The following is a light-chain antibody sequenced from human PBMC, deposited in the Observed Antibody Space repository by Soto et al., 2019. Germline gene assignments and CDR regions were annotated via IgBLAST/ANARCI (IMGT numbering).Light chain of an antibody. CDR1: SSNIGGGHA. CDR2: SNN. CDR3: QSYDPTLRTSL. J-gene: IGLJ2*01. V-gene: IGLV1-40*01. Sequence: QSVLTQPPSVSGAPGQRVTISCTGSSSNIGGGHAVHWYQQLPGTAPKLLIHSNNNRPSGVPDRFSGSKSGTSASLAIAGLQADDEADYYCQSYDPTLRTSLFGGGTKVTVL.